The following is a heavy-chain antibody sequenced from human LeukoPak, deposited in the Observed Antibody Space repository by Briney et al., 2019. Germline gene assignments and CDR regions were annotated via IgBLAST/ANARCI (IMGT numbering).Heavy chain of an antibody. CDR2: INPYTANT. CDR1: GYTFTNYG. V-gene: IGHV1-18*04. Sequence: ASVKVSCKTSGYTFTNYGISWVRQAPGQRLEWMGWINPYTANTNSAHEDRDRVTLTTDTSTSTAYMEVRSLRSDDPAVFYCARVPSGGSEYFHLWGEGTLVTVSS. D-gene: IGHD3-16*01. J-gene: IGHJ1*01. CDR3: ARVPSGGSEYFHL.